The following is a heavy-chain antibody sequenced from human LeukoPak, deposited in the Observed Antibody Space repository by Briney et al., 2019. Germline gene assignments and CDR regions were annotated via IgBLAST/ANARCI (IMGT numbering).Heavy chain of an antibody. CDR1: GFTIGDYD. D-gene: IGHD3-16*02. J-gene: IGHJ4*02. Sequence: QPGRSLRLSCTASGFTIGDYDRSWVRQAPGKGLEWVGFISSKGYGGTTEYVACVNTRFIISRDDSKSIAYLQMNSLKTEDTGVYYCTRDPLIMITFGGVIARPDYWGQGTLVTVFS. CDR2: ISSKGYGGTT. V-gene: IGHV3-49*04. CDR3: TRDPLIMITFGGVIARPDY.